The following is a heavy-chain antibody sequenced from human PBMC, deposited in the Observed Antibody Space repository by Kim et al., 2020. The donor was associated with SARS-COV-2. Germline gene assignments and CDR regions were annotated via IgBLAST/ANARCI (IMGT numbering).Heavy chain of an antibody. CDR3: ARDSLYLLPLYHNGMDV. CDR1: GYTFISYG. D-gene: IGHD2-8*01. V-gene: IGHV1-18*01. Sequence: ASVKVSCKASGYTFISYGISWVRQAPGQGLEWMGWISGYNGDTNYAQKLQGRVTMTTDTSTSTAYMELRSLRSDDTAVYYCARDSLYLLPLYHNGMDVWGQGTTVTVSS. CDR2: ISGYNGDT. J-gene: IGHJ6*02.